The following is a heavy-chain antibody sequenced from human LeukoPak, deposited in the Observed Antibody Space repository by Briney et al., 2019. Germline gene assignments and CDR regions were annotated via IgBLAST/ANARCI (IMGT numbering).Heavy chain of an antibody. J-gene: IGHJ6*04. CDR3: ARLLVPAAMAAGADV. D-gene: IGHD2-2*01. CDR1: GFTFSSYS. CDR2: ISSSSSYI. V-gene: IGHV3-21*01. Sequence: GGSLRLSCAPSGFTFSSYSMNWVRPAPGKGLEWVSSISSSSSYIYYADSVKGRFTISRDNAKNSLYLQMNSLRAEDTAVYYCARLLVPAAMAAGADVWGKGTTVTVSS.